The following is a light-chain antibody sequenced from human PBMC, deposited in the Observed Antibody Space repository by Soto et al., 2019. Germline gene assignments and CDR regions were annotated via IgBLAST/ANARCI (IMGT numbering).Light chain of an antibody. Sequence: EIMITQSPATLSVSPGERATLSCRASQSIGRNLAWYQQKPGQAPRLLIYDAYNRATGIPPRFSGSGSGTDFTLTISSLEPEDSAVYYCQQRHMWPITVGQGPRLEL. CDR3: QQRHMWPIT. J-gene: IGKJ5*01. V-gene: IGKV3-11*01. CDR1: QSIGRN. CDR2: DAY.